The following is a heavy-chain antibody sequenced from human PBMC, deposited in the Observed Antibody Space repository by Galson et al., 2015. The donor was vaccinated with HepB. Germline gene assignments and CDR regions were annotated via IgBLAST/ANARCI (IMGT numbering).Heavy chain of an antibody. CDR1: GFTFDDYA. CDR3: AKASNREYNAFDI. CDR2: ISWNSGSI. J-gene: IGHJ3*02. D-gene: IGHD3-10*01. V-gene: IGHV3-9*01. Sequence: SLRHSCAASGFTFDDYAMHWVRQAPGKGLEWVSGISWNSGSIGYADSVKGRFTISRDNAKNSLYLQMNSLRAEDTALYYCAKASNREYNAFDIWGQGTMVTVSS.